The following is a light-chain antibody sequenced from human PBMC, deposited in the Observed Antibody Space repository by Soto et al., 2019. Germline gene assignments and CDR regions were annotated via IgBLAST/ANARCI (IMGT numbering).Light chain of an antibody. CDR2: CAS. Sequence: EVAMTHPPGTLSVSPGERATLFCRASQSVRSSLSWYQQKPGQAPTLLIYCASTTATGVPDRCSGSGSGTDFTLTISRLEPQDFAVYYCQQYGSSPPLTFGGGTKLDIK. J-gene: IGKJ4*01. V-gene: IGKV3-20*01. CDR1: QSVRSS. CDR3: QQYGSSPPLT.